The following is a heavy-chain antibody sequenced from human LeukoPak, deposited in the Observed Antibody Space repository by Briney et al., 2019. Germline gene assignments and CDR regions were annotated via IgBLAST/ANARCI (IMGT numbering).Heavy chain of an antibody. J-gene: IGHJ4*02. CDR3: ARGHRPSLLYSSSRRRPSPGSYSFDY. D-gene: IGHD6-13*01. Sequence: SETLSLTCAVYGGSFSGYYWSWIRQPPGKGLEWIGEINHSGSTNYNPSLKSRVTISVDTSKNQFSLKLSSVTAADTAVYYCARGHRPSLLYSSSRRRPSPGSYSFDYWGQGTLVTVSS. CDR1: GGSFSGYY. V-gene: IGHV4-34*01. CDR2: INHSGST.